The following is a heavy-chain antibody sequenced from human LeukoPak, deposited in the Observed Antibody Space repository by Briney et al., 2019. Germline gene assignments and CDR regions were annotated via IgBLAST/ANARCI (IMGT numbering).Heavy chain of an antibody. Sequence: PSETLSLTCTVSRYDINSVYYWGWIRQPPGKGLEWIGSIYHSGSTYYNASLKSRVTVSMDTSRNKFSLNLNSVTAADTAVYYCARAGGYYGSGSFLDYWGQGLLVTVSS. CDR3: ARAGGYYGSGSFLDY. CDR2: IYHSGST. CDR1: RYDINSVYY. D-gene: IGHD3-10*01. V-gene: IGHV4-38-2*02. J-gene: IGHJ4*02.